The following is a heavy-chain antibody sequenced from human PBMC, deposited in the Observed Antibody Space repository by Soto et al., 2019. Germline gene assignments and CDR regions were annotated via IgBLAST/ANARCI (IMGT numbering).Heavy chain of an antibody. V-gene: IGHV3-30*18. CDR3: VKDIHFLGIWYFDL. CDR2: ISYDGSDT. D-gene: IGHD3-16*01. J-gene: IGHJ2*01. CDR1: GFTFSSFG. Sequence: EQLAESGGGVVQSGRSLRLSCEASGFTFSSFGMHWVRQAPGKGLEWVAVISYDGSDTYFADSVKGRFTISRDNSKNTVYLQMNSLRVEDTAVYYCVKDIHFLGIWYFDLWGRGSLVSVSS.